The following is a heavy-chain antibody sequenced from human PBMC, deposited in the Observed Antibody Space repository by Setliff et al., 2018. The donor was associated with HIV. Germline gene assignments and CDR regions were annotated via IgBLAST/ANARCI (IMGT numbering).Heavy chain of an antibody. J-gene: IGHJ4*02. CDR3: ARAPGAYYYDSSGYPIGIRFDY. CDR2: IYHSGST. D-gene: IGHD3-22*01. Sequence: SETLSLTCTVSGYSISSGYYWGWIRQPPGKGLEWIGSIYHSGSTYYNPSLKSRGTISVDTSKNQFSLKLSSVTAADTAVYYCARAPGAYYYDSSGYPIGIRFDYWGQGTLVTVSS. CDR1: GYSISSGYY. V-gene: IGHV4-38-2*02.